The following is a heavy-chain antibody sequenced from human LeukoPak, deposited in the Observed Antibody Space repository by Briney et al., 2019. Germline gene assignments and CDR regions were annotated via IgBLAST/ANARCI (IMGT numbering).Heavy chain of an antibody. V-gene: IGHV1-24*01. CDR2: FDPEDGET. D-gene: IGHD2-15*01. Sequence: GASVKVSCKVSGYTLTELSMHWVRQAPGKGLEWMGGFDPEDGETIYAQKFQGRVTMTEDTSTDTAYMELSSLRSEDTAAYYCATRGCSGGSCYSYFDYWGQGTLVTVSS. J-gene: IGHJ4*02. CDR1: GYTLTELS. CDR3: ATRGCSGGSCYSYFDY.